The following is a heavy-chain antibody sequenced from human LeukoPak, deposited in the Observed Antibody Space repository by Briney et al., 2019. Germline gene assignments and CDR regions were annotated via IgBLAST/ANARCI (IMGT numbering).Heavy chain of an antibody. CDR2: IRSKSNNYAT. V-gene: IGHV3-73*01. J-gene: IGHJ5*02. Sequence: GGSLSLSCAASGFIFSGSAMHWLRQASGKGLEWFGFIRSKSNNYATAYGAPVRVNFTASRDDSSITANLQIYSLKIEDSPVYYCTSLPAKTPWGHGTLVTGSS. CDR1: GFIFSGSA. CDR3: TSLPAKTP.